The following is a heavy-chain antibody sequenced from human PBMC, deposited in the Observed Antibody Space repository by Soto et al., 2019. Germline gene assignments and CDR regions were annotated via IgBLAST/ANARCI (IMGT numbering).Heavy chain of an antibody. CDR1: GGSISSGGYY. J-gene: IGHJ4*02. CDR2: IYYSGST. V-gene: IGHV4-31*02. Sequence: PSETLSLTXTVSGGSISSGGYYWSWIRQHPGKGLEWIGYIYYSGSTYYNPSLKSRVTISVDTSKNQFSLKLSSVTAADTAVYYCARGSQLWLLDYWGQGTLVTVSS. D-gene: IGHD5-18*01. CDR3: ARGSQLWLLDY.